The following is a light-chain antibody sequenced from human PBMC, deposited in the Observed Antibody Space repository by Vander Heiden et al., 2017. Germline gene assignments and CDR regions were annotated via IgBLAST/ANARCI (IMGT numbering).Light chain of an antibody. CDR1: SPNIEPNS. Sequence: QSVLIQPPSASGTPGQRVTISCSGSSPNIEPNSVNCYQQLPGTAPKLLLYANNQRPSGVPARFSGSKSGTSASLAIRGLQSADEADYYCAVWDDSLNGWVFGGGTKLTVL. CDR3: AVWDDSLNGWV. CDR2: ANN. V-gene: IGLV1-44*01. J-gene: IGLJ3*02.